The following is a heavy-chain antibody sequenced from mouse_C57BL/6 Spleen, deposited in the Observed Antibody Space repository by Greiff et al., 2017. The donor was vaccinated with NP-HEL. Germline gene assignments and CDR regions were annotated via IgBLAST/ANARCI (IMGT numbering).Heavy chain of an antibody. Sequence: VQLQQPGAELVMPGASVKLSCKASGYTFTSYWMHWVKQRPGQGLEWIGEIDPSDSYTNYNQKFKGKSTFTVDKSSSTAYMQPSSLTSEDSAVYYGARRAVVAPYWYFDVWGTGTTVTVSS. CDR2: IDPSDSYT. J-gene: IGHJ1*03. D-gene: IGHD1-1*01. CDR1: GYTFTSYW. CDR3: ARRAVVAPYWYFDV. V-gene: IGHV1-69*01.